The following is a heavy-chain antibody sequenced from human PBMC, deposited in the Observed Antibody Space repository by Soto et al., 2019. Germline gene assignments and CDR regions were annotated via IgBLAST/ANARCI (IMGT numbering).Heavy chain of an antibody. CDR2: IWYDGSDK. Sequence: RLSCAASGFTFSSFGMHWVRQAPGKGLEWVAVIWYDGSDKYYADSVKGRFTISRDNSKNTLYLQMNSLRAEDTAVYYCARDLTGGGSCYFDYWGQGTLVTVSS. D-gene: IGHD2-15*01. J-gene: IGHJ4*02. V-gene: IGHV3-33*01. CDR3: ARDLTGGGSCYFDY. CDR1: GFTFSSFG.